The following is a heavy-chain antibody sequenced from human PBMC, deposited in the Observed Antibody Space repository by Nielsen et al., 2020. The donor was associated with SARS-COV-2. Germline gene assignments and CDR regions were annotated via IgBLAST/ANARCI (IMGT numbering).Heavy chain of an antibody. CDR2: VDSAGTT. D-gene: IGHD4-17*01. CDR1: GGSISRYY. V-gene: IGHV4-59*01. J-gene: IGHJ3*01. CDR3: ARDYFGDYLDGFDV. Sequence: SETLSLTCTVSGGSISRYYWTWIRQPPGKGLEWIGYVDSAGTTNYNPSLTSRVTISLDTSKNQFSLKLTSVTAADTAVYYCARDYFGDYLDGFDVWGQGTMVTVSS.